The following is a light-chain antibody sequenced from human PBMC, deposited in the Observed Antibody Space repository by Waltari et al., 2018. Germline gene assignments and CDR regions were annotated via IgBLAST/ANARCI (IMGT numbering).Light chain of an antibody. V-gene: IGKV3-20*01. CDR2: GAS. CDR3: QHYVRLPVT. CDR1: QSVGRS. J-gene: IGKJ1*01. Sequence: EILLTQSPGTLSLSPGERATLSCRASQSVGRSLTLYQQKPGQAPRLLIYGASSRATGIPDRFSGSGSDTDFTLTISRLEPEDFALYYCQHYVRLPVTFGQGTKVDIK.